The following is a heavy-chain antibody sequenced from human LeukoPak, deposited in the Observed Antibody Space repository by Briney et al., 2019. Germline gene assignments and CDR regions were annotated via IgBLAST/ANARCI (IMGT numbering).Heavy chain of an antibody. CDR3: ARDRGLDIAAAGKFRHYYYYMDV. D-gene: IGHD6-13*01. J-gene: IGHJ6*03. V-gene: IGHV1-2*02. Sequence: AASVKVSCKASGYTFTGYYMHWVRQAPGQGLEWMGWVNPNSGGTNYAQKFQGRVTMTRDTSISTAYMELSRLRSDDTAVYYCARDRGLDIAAAGKFRHYYYYMDVWGKGTTVTVSS. CDR1: GYTFTGYY. CDR2: VNPNSGGT.